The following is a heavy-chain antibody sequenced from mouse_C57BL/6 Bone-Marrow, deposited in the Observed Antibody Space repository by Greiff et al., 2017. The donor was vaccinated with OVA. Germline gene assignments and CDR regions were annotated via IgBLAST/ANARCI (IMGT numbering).Heavy chain of an antibody. J-gene: IGHJ2*01. CDR2: LDPSDSYT. CDR3: ARDDRGDFDY. V-gene: IGHV1-69*01. Sequence: VQLQQPGAELVMPGASVKLSCKASGYTFTSYWMPWVKQRPGQGLEWIGELDPSDSYTNYNQKFKGKSTLTVDKSSSTAYMQLSSLTSEDSAVSYCARDDRGDFDYWGQGTTLTVSS. CDR1: GYTFTSYW. D-gene: IGHD2-12*01.